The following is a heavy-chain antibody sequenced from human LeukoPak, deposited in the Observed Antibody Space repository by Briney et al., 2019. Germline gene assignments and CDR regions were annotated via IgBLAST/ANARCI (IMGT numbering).Heavy chain of an antibody. CDR3: GGQKAPTADLDWFDP. CDR2: ISSSSSAI. V-gene: IGHV3-48*01. CDR1: GFTFGSYS. D-gene: IGHD2-21*02. J-gene: IGHJ5*02. Sequence: GGSLRLSCAASGFTFGSYSINWVRQAPGKGLEWVSYISSSSSAIYYADSVKGRFTVSRDNAKNSLYLQMNSLRVEDTAVYYCGGQKAPTADLDWFDPWGQGPLFTVSS.